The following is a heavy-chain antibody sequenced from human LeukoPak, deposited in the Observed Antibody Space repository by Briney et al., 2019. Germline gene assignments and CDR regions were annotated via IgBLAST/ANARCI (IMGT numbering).Heavy chain of an antibody. CDR3: AKDPSRPLWFGEPHDY. D-gene: IGHD3-10*01. CDR2: ISGSGGST. V-gene: IGHV3-23*01. CDR1: GFTFSSYA. J-gene: IGHJ4*02. Sequence: GGSLRLSCAASGFTFSSYAMSWVRQAPGKGLEWVSAISGSGGSTYYADSVKSRFTISRDNSKNTLYLQMNSLRAEDTAVYYCAKDPSRPLWFGEPHDYWGQGTLVTVSS.